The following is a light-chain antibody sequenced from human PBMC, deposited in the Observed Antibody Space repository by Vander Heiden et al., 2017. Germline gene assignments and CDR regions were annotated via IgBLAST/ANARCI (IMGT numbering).Light chain of an antibody. J-gene: IGKJ5*01. CDR2: DAS. CDR1: KSGGKSD. Sequence: TVLTQSPGTVSLSPVDRATLACRASKSGGKSDLGWFQQKPGQVPRLLIYDASNRDTGTPDRFSGSGSGTDFTLTINRLESEDFAAYYCQQYAVSPITFGQGTRLEI. V-gene: IGKV3-20*01. CDR3: QQYAVSPIT.